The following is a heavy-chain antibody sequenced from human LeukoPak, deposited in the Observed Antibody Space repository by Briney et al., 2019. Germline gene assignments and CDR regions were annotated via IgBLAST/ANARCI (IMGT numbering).Heavy chain of an antibody. Sequence: PGGSLRLSCAASGFTFSSSNMNWVRQAPGKGLEWVSSITTSGSYIYYADSVKGRFTISRDNAKNSLYLQMNSLRDEDTAVYYCARGGRLFDYWGQGTVVNVSS. CDR3: ARGGRLFDY. V-gene: IGHV3-21*01. J-gene: IGHJ4*02. CDR2: ITTSGSYI. CDR1: GFTFSSSN.